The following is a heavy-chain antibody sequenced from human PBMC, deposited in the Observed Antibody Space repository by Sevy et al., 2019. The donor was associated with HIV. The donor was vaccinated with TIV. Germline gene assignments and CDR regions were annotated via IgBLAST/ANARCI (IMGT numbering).Heavy chain of an antibody. Sequence: ASVKVSCKASGGTSSSYGLSWVRQAPGQGLEWMGGIIPIFGKGNYAQKFQGRVTITADESTSTAYMELSSLRSEDTAVYYCARGGATGTRVYWGQGTLVTVSS. J-gene: IGHJ4*02. CDR2: IIPIFGKG. V-gene: IGHV1-69*13. D-gene: IGHD1-1*01. CDR1: GGTSSSYG. CDR3: ARGGATGTRVY.